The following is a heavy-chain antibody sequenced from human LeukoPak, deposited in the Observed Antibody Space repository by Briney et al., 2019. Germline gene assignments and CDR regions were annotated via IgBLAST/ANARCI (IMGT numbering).Heavy chain of an antibody. V-gene: IGHV1-2*02. Sequence: ASVRVSFTASGYTFTGNHMHWVRQAPGQGLEWMGWISPNSGGTNYAQKFQGRVTMTRDTSISTAYMELSGLTPDDTAVYYCARRTGDGAFDIWGQGTVVTVSS. J-gene: IGHJ3*02. CDR1: GYTFTGNH. D-gene: IGHD7-27*01. CDR2: ISPNSGGT. CDR3: ARRTGDGAFDI.